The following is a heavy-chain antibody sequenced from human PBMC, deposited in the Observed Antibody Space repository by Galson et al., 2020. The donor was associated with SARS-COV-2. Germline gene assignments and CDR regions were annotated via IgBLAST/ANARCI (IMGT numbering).Heavy chain of an antibody. D-gene: IGHD1-26*01. CDR3: AKLAEGRRSSEDY. CDR1: RGSMASHY. J-gene: IGHJ4*02. V-gene: IGHV4-59*08. CDR2: IDYSGNT. Sequence: SQTLSLTCSVSRGSMASHYWSWIRQPPGKGLEWIGFIDYSGNTNYNSSLKSRVTISIDTSKNQFSLKLTSVTAADTVVYYCAKLAEGRRSSEDYWGQGTLVTVSS.